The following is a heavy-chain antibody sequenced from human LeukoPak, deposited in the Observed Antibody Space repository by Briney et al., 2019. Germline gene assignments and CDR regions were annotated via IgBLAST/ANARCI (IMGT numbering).Heavy chain of an antibody. CDR3: ARDAPSETTMVSAFDI. D-gene: IGHD5-18*01. CDR2: IIPIFGTA. V-gene: IGHV1-69*13. Sequence: SVKVSCKAYGGTFSTYAISWVRQVPEQGLEWMGRIIPIFGTANYAQKFQGRVTISADEFTRTAYVEVSSLRSEDTAVYYCARDAPSETTMVSAFDIWGQGTMVTVSS. CDR1: GGTFSTYA. J-gene: IGHJ3*02.